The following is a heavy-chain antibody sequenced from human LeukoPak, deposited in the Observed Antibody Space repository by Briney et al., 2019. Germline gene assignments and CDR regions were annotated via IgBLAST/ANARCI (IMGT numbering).Heavy chain of an antibody. Sequence: SETLSLTCAVYGGSFSGYYWSWIRQPPGKGLEWIGEINHSGSTNYNPSLKSRVTISVDTSKNQFSLKLSSVTAADTAVYYCARGGPRSRGVIDYWGQGTPVTVSS. CDR1: GGSFSGYY. V-gene: IGHV4-34*01. CDR3: ARGGPRSRGVIDY. D-gene: IGHD3-10*01. CDR2: INHSGST. J-gene: IGHJ4*02.